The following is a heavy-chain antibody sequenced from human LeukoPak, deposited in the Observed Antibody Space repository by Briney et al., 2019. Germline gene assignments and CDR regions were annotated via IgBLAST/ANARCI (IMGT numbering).Heavy chain of an antibody. Sequence: GGSLRLSCAASGFTFSTSTMYGVRHPPGKRREWVSIIGNTGGGTHSAAYAKGRFTISRDNFQHALYLQTNSLRVQDTAVYYCAIDPNRPTHSWGQGVLVTVSS. D-gene: IGHD1-14*01. J-gene: IGHJ4*02. V-gene: IGHV3-23*01. CDR2: IGNTGGGT. CDR3: AIDPNRPTHS. CDR1: GFTFSTST.